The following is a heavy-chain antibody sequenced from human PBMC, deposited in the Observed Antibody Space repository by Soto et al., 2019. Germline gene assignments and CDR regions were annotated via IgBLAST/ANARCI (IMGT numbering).Heavy chain of an antibody. CDR3: ARSRGAIFGVVLYYFDY. J-gene: IGHJ4*02. CDR2: ISSSSSYI. V-gene: IGHV3-21*01. Sequence: EVQLVESGGGLVKPGGSLRLSCAASGFTFSSYSMNWVRQAPGKGLEWVSSISSSSSYIYYADSVKGRFTISRENAKNSLYLQMXXXXAEDTAVYYCARSRGAIFGVVLYYFDYWGQGTLVTVSS. CDR1: GFTFSSYS. D-gene: IGHD3-3*01.